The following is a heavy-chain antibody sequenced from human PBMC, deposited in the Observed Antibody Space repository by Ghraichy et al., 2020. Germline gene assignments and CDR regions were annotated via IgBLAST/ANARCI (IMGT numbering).Heavy chain of an antibody. D-gene: IGHD3-22*01. V-gene: IGHV3-15*01. CDR2: IKSKTDGATT. CDR3: STAVYYYDSTGWNYFDY. Sequence: GGSLRLSCAASGVTFSNAWMNWVRQAPGKGLEWVGRIKSKTDGATTDYAAPVKGRFTISRDDSKNTLYLQMNSLKTEDTAIYYCSTAVYYYDSTGWNYFDYWGQGTLVTVSS. J-gene: IGHJ4*02. CDR1: GVTFSNAW.